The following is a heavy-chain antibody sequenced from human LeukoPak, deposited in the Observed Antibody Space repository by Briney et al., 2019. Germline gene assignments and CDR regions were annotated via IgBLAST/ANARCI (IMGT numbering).Heavy chain of an antibody. CDR2: IYGGGGT. CDR3: ARTYYSGNSLGYFDL. J-gene: IGHJ2*01. CDR1: GFTVSSNY. V-gene: IGHV3-53*01. Sequence: GGSLRLSCTASGFTVSSNYLSWVRQAPGRGLEWVSIIYGGGGTYYAASVKGRFTISRDNSKNTLYLQMNNLRAEDTAVYYCARTYYSGNSLGYFDLWGRGTLVTVSS. D-gene: IGHD4-23*01.